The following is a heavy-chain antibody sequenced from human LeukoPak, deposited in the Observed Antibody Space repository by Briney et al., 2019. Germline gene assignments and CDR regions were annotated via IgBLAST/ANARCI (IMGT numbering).Heavy chain of an antibody. Sequence: SVKVSCKASGGTFSNYAISWVRQAPGQVLEWTGGIITNYATTNYAQKYQGRVTITADESTTTVYMELSSLRSEDTAVYYCARPRTYYDFWRGYPPFDYWGQGTLVTVSS. J-gene: IGHJ4*02. CDR1: GGTFSNYA. CDR3: ARPRTYYDFWRGYPPFDY. CDR2: IITNYATT. V-gene: IGHV1-69*13. D-gene: IGHD3-3*01.